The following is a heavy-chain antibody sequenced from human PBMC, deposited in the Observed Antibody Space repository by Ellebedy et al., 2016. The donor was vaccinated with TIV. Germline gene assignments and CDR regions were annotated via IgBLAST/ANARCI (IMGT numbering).Heavy chain of an antibody. CDR3: ARGLGHTPDY. CDR1: GGSISSYY. CDR2: IYYSGST. V-gene: IGHV4-59*01. J-gene: IGHJ4*02. Sequence: SETLSLXXTVSGGSISSYYWSWIRQPPGKGLEWIGYIYYSGSTNYNPSLKSRVTISVDTSKNQFSLKLSSVTAADTAVYYCARGLGHTPDYWGQGTLVTVSS. D-gene: IGHD2-15*01.